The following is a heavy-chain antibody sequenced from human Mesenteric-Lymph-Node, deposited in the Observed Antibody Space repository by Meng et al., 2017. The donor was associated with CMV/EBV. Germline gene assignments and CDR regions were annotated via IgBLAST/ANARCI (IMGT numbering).Heavy chain of an antibody. CDR1: GGSISSSSYY. D-gene: IGHD2-2*01. V-gene: IGHV4-39*07. CDR2: IYYSGST. J-gene: IGHJ6*02. CDR3: ARDRYCSSTSCYPYYYYYGMDV. Sequence: SETLSLTCTVSGGSISSSSYYWGWIRQPPGKGLEWIGSIYYSGSTYYNPSLKSRVTISVDKSKNQFSLKLSSVTAADTAVYYCARDRYCSSTSCYPYYYYYGMDVWGQGTTVTVSS.